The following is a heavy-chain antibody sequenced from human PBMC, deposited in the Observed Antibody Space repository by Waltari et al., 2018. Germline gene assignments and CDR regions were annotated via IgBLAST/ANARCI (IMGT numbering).Heavy chain of an antibody. D-gene: IGHD5-18*01. J-gene: IGHJ6*02. Sequence: QVQLVQSGAEVKKPGASVKVSCKASGYPFTSYDINWVRQATGQGLEWMGWMNPNSGNTGYAQKFQGRVTMTRNTSISTAYMELSSQRSEDTAVYYCARADTAMVTWYYYYGMDVWGQGTTVTVSS. CDR2: MNPNSGNT. CDR3: ARADTAMVTWYYYYGMDV. V-gene: IGHV1-8*01. CDR1: GYPFTSYD.